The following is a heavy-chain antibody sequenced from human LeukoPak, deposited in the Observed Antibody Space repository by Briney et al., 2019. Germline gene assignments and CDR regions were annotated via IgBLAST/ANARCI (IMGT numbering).Heavy chain of an antibody. CDR2: ISDSGGST. Sequence: PGGSLRLSCAASGFTFSTYAMSWVRQAPGKGLQWVSGISDSGGSTYYADSVKGRFTISRDTSKNTLYLQMNSLRAEDTAVYYCARDPRLAVAGTKVFDYWGQGTLVTVSS. CDR3: ARDPRLAVAGTKVFDY. CDR1: GFTFSTYA. D-gene: IGHD6-19*01. V-gene: IGHV3-23*01. J-gene: IGHJ4*02.